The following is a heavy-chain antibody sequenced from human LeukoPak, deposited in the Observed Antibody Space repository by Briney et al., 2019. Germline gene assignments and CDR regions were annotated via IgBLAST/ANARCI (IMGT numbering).Heavy chain of an antibody. CDR3: ATYRQVLLPFES. D-gene: IGHD2-8*02. J-gene: IGHJ4*02. V-gene: IGHV3-23*01. CDR2: IFPSGGEI. CDR1: GFTFSTFA. Sequence: GGTLRLSCAASGFTFSTFAMIWVRQPPGKGLEWVSSIFPSGGEIHYADSVRGRFTIFRDNSKSTLSLQMNSLRAEDTAIYYCATYRQVLLPFESWGQGTLVTVSS.